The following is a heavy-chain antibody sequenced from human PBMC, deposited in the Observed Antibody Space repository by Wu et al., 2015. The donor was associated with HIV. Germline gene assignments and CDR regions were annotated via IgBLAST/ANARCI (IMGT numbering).Heavy chain of an antibody. D-gene: IGHD4-23*01. CDR1: GGTFSSYA. CDR2: IIPIFGTA. CDR3: ARGGAVVRGLVNYYGMDV. J-gene: IGHJ6*02. V-gene: IGHV1-69*05. Sequence: QVQLVQSGAEVKKPGSSVKVSCKASGGTFSSYAISWVRQAPGQGLEWMGGIIPIFGTANYAQKFQGRVTITTDESTSTAYMELSSLRSEDTAVYYCARGGAVVRGLVNYYGMDVWGQGTTVTVSS.